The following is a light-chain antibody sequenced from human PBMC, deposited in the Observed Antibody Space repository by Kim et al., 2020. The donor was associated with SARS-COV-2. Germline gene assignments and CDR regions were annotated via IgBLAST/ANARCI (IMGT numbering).Light chain of an antibody. V-gene: IGKV1-5*03. J-gene: IGKJ1*01. CDR2: KAS. CDR3: QQYKSFPRT. CDR1: QSISNW. Sequence: SASVGDRVTITCRASQSISNWLAWYQQKPGKAPKLLIYKASSLESGVPARFSGSGSGTEFTLTITSLQPEDFATYFCQQYKSFPRTFGQGTKVDIK.